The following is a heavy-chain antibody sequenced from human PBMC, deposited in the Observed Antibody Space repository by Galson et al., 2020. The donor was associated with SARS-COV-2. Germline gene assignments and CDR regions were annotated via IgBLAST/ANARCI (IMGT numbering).Heavy chain of an antibody. CDR2: ISHDGRLE. V-gene: IGHV3-30*04. Sequence: GGSLRLSCAASGFTFTNYAIHWVRQAPGKGLEWVAVISHDGRLEVYADSVKGRFTISRDNSENMLFLQMDSLRAYDTAVYYCARDVSGGASDIWGQGTMVTVSS. CDR1: GFTFTNYA. J-gene: IGHJ3*02. CDR3: ARDVSGGASDI. D-gene: IGHD2-8*02.